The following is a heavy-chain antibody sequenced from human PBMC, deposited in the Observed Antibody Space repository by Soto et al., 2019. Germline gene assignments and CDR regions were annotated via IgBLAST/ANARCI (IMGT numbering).Heavy chain of an antibody. Sequence: KESGPTLVKPTQTLTLTCSFSGFSLTTAGVSVGWVRQSPGEALEGLALIYWDDDERYSPSLKTRLTITKDTSKNQVVLKMTNLAPVDTSTYYCAHSRNLITEDAQVGDFDYWGQGTLVTVSS. V-gene: IGHV2-5*02. CDR2: IYWDDDE. J-gene: IGHJ4*02. D-gene: IGHD3-10*01. CDR3: AHSRNLITEDAQVGDFDY. CDR1: GFSLTTAGVS.